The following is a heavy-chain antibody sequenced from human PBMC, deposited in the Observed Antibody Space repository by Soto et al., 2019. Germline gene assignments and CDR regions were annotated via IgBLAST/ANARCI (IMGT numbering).Heavy chain of an antibody. D-gene: IGHD4-17*01. CDR3: ARDGGDYVTDAFDI. J-gene: IGHJ3*02. CDR2: IYYSGST. V-gene: IGHV4-31*03. Sequence: QVQLQESGPGLVKPSQTLSLTCTVSGGSISSCGYYWSWIRQHPGNGLEWIGYIYYSGSTYYNPSLKSRVTISVDTSKNQFSLKLSSVTAADTAVYYCARDGGDYVTDAFDIWGQGTMVTVSS. CDR1: GGSISSCGYY.